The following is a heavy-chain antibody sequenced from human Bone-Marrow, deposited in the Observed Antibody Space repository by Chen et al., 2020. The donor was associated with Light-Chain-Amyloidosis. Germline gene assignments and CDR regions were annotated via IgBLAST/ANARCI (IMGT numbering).Heavy chain of an antibody. CDR3: ARRRDGYNFDY. CDR1: GYTFPNYW. D-gene: IGHD5-12*01. CDR2: IYPDDSDA. V-gene: IGHV5-51*01. Sequence: EVQLEQSGPEVKKPGESLKISCKGSGYTFPNYWIGWVRQMPGKGRGWMGVIYPDDSDAGYSPSFEGQVTISADKSITTAYLQWRSLKASDTAMYYCARRRDGYNFDYWGQGTLVTVSS. J-gene: IGHJ4*02.